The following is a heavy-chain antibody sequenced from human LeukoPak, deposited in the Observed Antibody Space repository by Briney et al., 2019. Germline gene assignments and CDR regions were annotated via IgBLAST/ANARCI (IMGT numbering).Heavy chain of an antibody. D-gene: IGHD6-13*01. CDR3: ARLEGQMRSSWYDYYYYYGMDV. J-gene: IGHJ6*02. Sequence: ASVKVSCKASGYTFTSYAMNWVRQAPGQGLEWMGWINTNTGNPTYAQGFTGRLVFSLDTSVSTAYLQISSLKAEDTAVYYCARLEGQMRSSWYDYYYYYGMDVWGQGTTVTVSS. V-gene: IGHV7-4-1*02. CDR1: GYTFTSYA. CDR2: INTNTGNP.